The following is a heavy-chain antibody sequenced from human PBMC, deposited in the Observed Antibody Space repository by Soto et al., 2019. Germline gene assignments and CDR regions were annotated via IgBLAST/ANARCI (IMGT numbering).Heavy chain of an antibody. CDR3: ARGQCSSASCFYFDY. V-gene: IGHV1-2*04. D-gene: IGHD2-2*01. J-gene: IGHJ4*02. CDR1: GYTFTGYY. CDR2: INPNSGGT. Sequence: ASVKVSCKASGYTFTGYYMHWVRQAPGQGLEWMGWINPNSGGTNYAQKFQGWVTMTRDTSISTAYMELSRLRSDDTAVYYCARGQCSSASCFYFDYWGQGSLVTVSS.